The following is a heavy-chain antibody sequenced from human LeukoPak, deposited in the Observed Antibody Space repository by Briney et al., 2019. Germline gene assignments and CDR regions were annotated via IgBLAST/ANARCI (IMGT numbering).Heavy chain of an antibody. D-gene: IGHD1-26*01. J-gene: IGHJ4*02. Sequence: SETLSLTCTVSGGSINSYYWSWIRQPPGKGLEWIGYIYYSGSTNYNPSLKSRVTISVDTSKNQFSLKLSSVTAADTAVYYCARDGGNYLPHYWGQGTLVTVSS. CDR2: IYYSGST. CDR3: ARDGGNYLPHY. CDR1: GGSINSYY. V-gene: IGHV4-59*01.